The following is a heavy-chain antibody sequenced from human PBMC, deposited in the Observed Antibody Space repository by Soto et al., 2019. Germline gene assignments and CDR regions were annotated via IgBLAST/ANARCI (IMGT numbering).Heavy chain of an antibody. CDR1: GYIFVNYG. Sequence: QVQLVQSGDEVKKPGASVKVSCKASGYIFVNYGIAWVRQAPGQGLEWMGWISPYSGNTHYAGRVQGRLTMTTDTPTSTAYMDLGSLTSDDTAVYYCAMVDNYVTPTPQDVWGQGTTVSVS. J-gene: IGHJ6*02. V-gene: IGHV1-18*01. CDR3: AMVDNYVTPTPQDV. CDR2: ISPYSGNT. D-gene: IGHD3-16*01.